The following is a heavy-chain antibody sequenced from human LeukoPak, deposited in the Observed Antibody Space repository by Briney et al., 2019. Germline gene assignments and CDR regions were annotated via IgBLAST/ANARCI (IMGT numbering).Heavy chain of an antibody. Sequence: PSETLSLTCTVSGYSISSGYYWGWIRQPPGKGLEWIGSIYHSGSTYYNPSLKSRVTISVDRSKNQFSLKLSSVTAADTAVYYCASLGWVAAAGSFDYWSQGTLVTVSS. D-gene: IGHD6-13*01. V-gene: IGHV4-38-2*02. CDR3: ASLGWVAAAGSFDY. CDR2: IYHSGST. CDR1: GYSISSGYY. J-gene: IGHJ4*02.